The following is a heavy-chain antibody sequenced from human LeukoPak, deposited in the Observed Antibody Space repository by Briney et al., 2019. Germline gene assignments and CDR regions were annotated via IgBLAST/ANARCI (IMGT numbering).Heavy chain of an antibody. V-gene: IGHV4-30-4*01. D-gene: IGHD6-13*01. CDR3: AHTGYSSLLRH. CDR2: IYYSGST. Sequence: KTSQTLSLTCTVSGGSISSGDYYWSWIRQPPGKGLEWIGYIYYSGSTNYNPSLKSRVTISVDKSKNQFSLKLSSVTAADTAVYYCAHTGYSSLLRHWGQGTLVTVSS. CDR1: GGSISSGDYY. J-gene: IGHJ4*02.